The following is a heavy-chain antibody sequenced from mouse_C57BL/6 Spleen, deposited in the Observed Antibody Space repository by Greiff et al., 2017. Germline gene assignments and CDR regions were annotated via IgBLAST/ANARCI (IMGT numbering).Heavy chain of an antibody. CDR2: IWGDGST. D-gene: IGHD2-2*01. CDR3: SKGDMVTTPWFAY. V-gene: IGHV2-3*01. Sequence: VQLQQSGPGLVAPSQSLSITCTVSGFSFTSYGVSWVRQPPGKGLEWLGVIWGDGSTNYHSALISRLCISKDHSKSQVLLQLNSLQTDDTATYYCSKGDMVTTPWFAYWGQGTLVTVSA. CDR1: GFSFTSYG. J-gene: IGHJ3*01.